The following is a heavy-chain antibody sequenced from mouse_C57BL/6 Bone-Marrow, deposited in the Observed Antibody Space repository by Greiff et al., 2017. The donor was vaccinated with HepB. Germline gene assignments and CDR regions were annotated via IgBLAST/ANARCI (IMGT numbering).Heavy chain of an antibody. Sequence: GVAFSRSWMSWVRRAPGKGLEWIGEINPDSSTINYAPSLKDKFIISRDNAKNTLYLQMSKVRSEDTALYYCARNWDRYFDVWGTGTTVTVSS. V-gene: IGHV4-1*01. J-gene: IGHJ1*03. D-gene: IGHD4-1*01. CDR1: GVAFSRSW. CDR3: ARNWDRYFDV. CDR2: INPDSSTI.